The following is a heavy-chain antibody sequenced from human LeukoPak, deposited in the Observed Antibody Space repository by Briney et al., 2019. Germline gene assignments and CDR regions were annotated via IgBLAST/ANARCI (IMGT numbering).Heavy chain of an antibody. Sequence: SGGSLRLSCAASGFTFSSYAMNWVRQAPGKGLEWVSTISGSGDNTYYADSVKGRFTISRDNSKNTLYLQMNSLRAEDTAVYYCARDYGGSSPFDYWGQGTLVTVSS. D-gene: IGHD4-23*01. J-gene: IGHJ4*02. CDR2: ISGSGDNT. V-gene: IGHV3-23*01. CDR3: ARDYGGSSPFDY. CDR1: GFTFSSYA.